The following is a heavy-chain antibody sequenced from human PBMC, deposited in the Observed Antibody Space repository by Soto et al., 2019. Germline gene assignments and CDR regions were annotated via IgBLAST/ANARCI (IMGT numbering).Heavy chain of an antibody. CDR3: AKDRGYSYRAGFDY. J-gene: IGHJ4*02. Sequence: QVQLVESGGGVVQPGRSLRLSCAASGFTFSSYGMHWVRQAPGKGLEWVAVISYDGSNKYYADSVKGRFTISRDNSKNTLYLQMNSLRAEDTAVYYCAKDRGYSYRAGFDYWGRGTLVTVSS. D-gene: IGHD5-18*01. CDR2: ISYDGSNK. V-gene: IGHV3-30*18. CDR1: GFTFSSYG.